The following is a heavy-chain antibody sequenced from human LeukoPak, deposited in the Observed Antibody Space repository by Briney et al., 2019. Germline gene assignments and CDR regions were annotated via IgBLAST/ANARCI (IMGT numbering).Heavy chain of an antibody. J-gene: IGHJ4*02. Sequence: SVKVSCKASGGTFSSYAISWVRQAPGQGLEWMGGIIPIFGTANYAQKFQGRVTITADESTSTAYMELSSLRSEDTAVYYCARVSSSGYYFFDYWGQGTLVTVSS. D-gene: IGHD3-22*01. CDR3: ARVSSSGYYFFDY. V-gene: IGHV1-69*13. CDR1: GGTFSSYA. CDR2: IIPIFGTA.